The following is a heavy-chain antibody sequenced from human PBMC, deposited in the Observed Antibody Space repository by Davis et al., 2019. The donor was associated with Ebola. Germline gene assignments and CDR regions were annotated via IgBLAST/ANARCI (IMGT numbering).Heavy chain of an antibody. V-gene: IGHV1-24*01. CDR2: FDPEQRKY. CDR1: GYIFTELF. CDR3: STLRFST. J-gene: IGHJ5*02. Sequence: AASVKVSCKTSGYIFTELFMHWLRQAPGKGLEWMGGFDPEQRKYIYPKKFQGRVTMTEDTSTETAYLEFRALRSEDTAVYFCSTLRFSTWGQGTPVAVSS.